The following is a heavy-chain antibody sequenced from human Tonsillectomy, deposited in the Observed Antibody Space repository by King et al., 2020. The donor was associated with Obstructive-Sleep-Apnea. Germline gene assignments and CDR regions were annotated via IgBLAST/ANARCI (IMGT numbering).Heavy chain of an antibody. Sequence: LQLQESGPGLVKPSETLSLTCSVSGDSISSSFYWSWIRQPPGKGLEWIGSIYYSGSTYYNPSLMSRVTISVDTSKNQFSRNLNSVTAADTSVYFCARRPSLGEETDYWGQGILVTVSS. CDR1: GDSISSSFY. CDR2: IYYSGST. D-gene: IGHD2-21*01. J-gene: IGHJ4*02. V-gene: IGHV4-39*07. CDR3: ARRPSLGEETDY.